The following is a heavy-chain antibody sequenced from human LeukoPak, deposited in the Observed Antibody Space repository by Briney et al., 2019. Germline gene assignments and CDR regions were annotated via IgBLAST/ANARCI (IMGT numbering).Heavy chain of an antibody. J-gene: IGHJ4*02. CDR2: ISAYNGDT. D-gene: IGHD3-9*01. V-gene: IGHV1-18*01. CDR3: ARGDDILTGYFRGFDY. CDR1: GYTFTSYG. Sequence: ASVKVSCKASGYTFTSYGIIWVRQAPGQGLEWMGWISAYNGDTNYAQKFQGRVTMTTDTSTTTAYTELRSLRSDDTAVYYCARGDDILTGYFRGFDYWGQGTLVTVSS.